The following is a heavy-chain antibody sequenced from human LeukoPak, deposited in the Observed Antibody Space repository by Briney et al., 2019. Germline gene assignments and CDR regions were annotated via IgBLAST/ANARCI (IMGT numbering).Heavy chain of an antibody. J-gene: IGHJ6*03. D-gene: IGHD2-2*01. CDR3: ARHTSFYYYYYMDV. CDR2: IYYSGST. V-gene: IGHV4-4*02. CDR1: GGSISSSNW. Sequence: SETLSLTCAVSGGSISSSNWWSWVRQPPGKGLEWIGYIYYSGSTNYNPSLKSRVTISVDTSKNQFSLKLSSVTAADTAVYYCARHTSFYYYYYMDVWGKGTTVTVSS.